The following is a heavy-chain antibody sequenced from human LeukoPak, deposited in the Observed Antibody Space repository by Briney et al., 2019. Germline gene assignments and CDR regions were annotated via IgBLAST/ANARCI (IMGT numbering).Heavy chain of an antibody. CDR3: ARGVPYDSWSGPHHSDY. V-gene: IGHV3-74*01. CDR2: VNTDGSDI. J-gene: IGHJ4*02. CDR1: GFTFSSYW. D-gene: IGHD3-3*01. Sequence: GGSLRLSCAASGFTFSSYWMHWVRQAPAKGLVWVSRVNTDGSDISYADSVKGRFTISRDNAKNTLYLQMNSLRAEDTAVYYCARGVPYDSWSGPHHSDYWGQGTLVTVSS.